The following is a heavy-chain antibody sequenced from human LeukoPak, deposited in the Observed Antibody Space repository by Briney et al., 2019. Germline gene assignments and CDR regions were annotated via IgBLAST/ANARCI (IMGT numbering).Heavy chain of an antibody. J-gene: IGHJ4*02. CDR1: GGSISSGGYY. CDR3: ARGYRTVTKGFDY. Sequence: SETLSLTCTVSGGSISSGGYYWSWIRQHPGKGLEWIGYIYYSGSTYYNPSLKSRVTMSVDTSKNQFSLKLSSVTAADTAVYYCARGYRTVTKGFDYWGQGTLVTVSS. CDR2: IYYSGST. V-gene: IGHV4-31*03. D-gene: IGHD4-17*01.